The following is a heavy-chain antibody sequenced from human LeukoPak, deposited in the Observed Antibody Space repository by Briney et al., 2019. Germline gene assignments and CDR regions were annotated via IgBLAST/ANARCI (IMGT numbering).Heavy chain of an antibody. J-gene: IGHJ4*02. CDR2: ISAYNGNT. V-gene: IGHV1-18*01. CDR3: ARRSGYCSSTSCSPGDY. Sequence: ASVKVSCKASGYTFATYGISWVRQAPGQGLEWMRWISAYNGNTNYAQKLQGRVTMTTDTSTSTAYMELRSLRSDDTAMYYCARRSGYCSSTSCSPGDYWGQGTLVTVSS. CDR1: GYTFATYG. D-gene: IGHD2-2*01.